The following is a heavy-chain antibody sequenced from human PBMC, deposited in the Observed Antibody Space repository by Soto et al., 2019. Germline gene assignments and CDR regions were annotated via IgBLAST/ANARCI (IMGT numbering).Heavy chain of an antibody. D-gene: IGHD2-21*02. V-gene: IGHV3-30-3*01. CDR3: AKSDIVVVTAANIDY. J-gene: IGHJ4*02. CDR1: GFTFSSYA. CDR2: ISYDGSNK. Sequence: QVQLVESGGGVVQPGRSLRLSCAASGFTFSSYAMHWVRQAPGKGPEWVAVISYDGSNKYYADSVKGRFTISRDNSKNTLYLQMNSLRAEDTAVYYCAKSDIVVVTAANIDYWGQGTLVTVSS.